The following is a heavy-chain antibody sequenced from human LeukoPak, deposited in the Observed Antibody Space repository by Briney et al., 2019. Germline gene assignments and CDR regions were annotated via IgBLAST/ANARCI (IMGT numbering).Heavy chain of an antibody. J-gene: IGHJ4*02. CDR1: GGSISSYY. CDR3: ARQVNSSSWYYFDY. V-gene: IGHV4-59*08. D-gene: IGHD6-13*01. Sequence: PSETLSLTCTVSGGSISSYYWSWIRQPPGKGLEWIGYIYHSGSTNYNPSLKSRVTISVDTSKNQFSLKLSSVTAADTAVYYCARQVNSSSWYYFDYWGQGTLVTVSS. CDR2: IYHSGST.